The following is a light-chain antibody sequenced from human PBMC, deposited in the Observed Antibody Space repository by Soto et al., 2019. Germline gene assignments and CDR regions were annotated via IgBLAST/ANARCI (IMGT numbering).Light chain of an antibody. CDR2: EVT. J-gene: IGLJ3*02. CDR3: SSYAASNNFYFV. CDR1: SSDVGGYNY. Sequence: QYALTQPPYASGSPGQSVTISCTGTSSDVGGYNYVSWYQQYPGRAPKLMIYEVTKRPSGVPDRFSGSKSGNTASLTVSGLQAEDEADYYCSSYAASNNFYFVFGGGTKVTVL. V-gene: IGLV2-8*01.